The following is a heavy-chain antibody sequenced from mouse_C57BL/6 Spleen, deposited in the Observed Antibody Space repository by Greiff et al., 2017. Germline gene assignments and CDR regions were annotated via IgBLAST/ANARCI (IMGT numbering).Heavy chain of an antibody. CDR3: ARWDGYYAFDY. Sequence: VQLQQSGAELVRPGTSVKVSCKASGYAFTNYLIEWVKQRPGQGLEGIGVINPGSGGTNYNEKFKGKATLTADKSSSTAYMQLSSLTSEDSAVYFCARWDGYYAFDYWGQGTTLTVSS. CDR2: INPGSGGT. J-gene: IGHJ2*01. D-gene: IGHD2-3*01. CDR1: GYAFTNYL. V-gene: IGHV1-54*01.